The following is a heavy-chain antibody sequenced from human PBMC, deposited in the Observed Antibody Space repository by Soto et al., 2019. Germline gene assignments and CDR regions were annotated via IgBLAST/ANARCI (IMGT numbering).Heavy chain of an antibody. CDR1: GFTFSSYA. Sequence: EVQLLESGGGLVQPGGSLRLSCAASGFTFSSYAMSWVRQAPGKGLEWVSAISGSGGSTYYADSVKGRFTISRDNSKNTLYLQMNSLRAEDTAVYYCAKGPVTTPWYYYYMDVWGKGTTVTVSS. CDR2: ISGSGGST. V-gene: IGHV3-23*01. J-gene: IGHJ6*03. D-gene: IGHD4-17*01. CDR3: AKGPVTTPWYYYYMDV.